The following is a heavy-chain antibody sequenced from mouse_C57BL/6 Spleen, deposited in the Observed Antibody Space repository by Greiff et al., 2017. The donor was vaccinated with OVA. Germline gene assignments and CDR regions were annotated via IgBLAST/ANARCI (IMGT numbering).Heavy chain of an antibody. V-gene: IGHV1-69*01. Sequence: QVQLQQPGAELVMPGASVKLSCKASGYTFTSYWMHWVKQRPGQGLEWIGEIDPSDSYTNYNQKFKGKSTLTVDKSSSTAYMQLSSLTSEDSAVYYCARSGGSRYYAMDYWGQGTSVTVSS. CDR1: GYTFTSYW. J-gene: IGHJ4*01. CDR2: IDPSDSYT. CDR3: ARSGGSRYYAMDY. D-gene: IGHD1-1*02.